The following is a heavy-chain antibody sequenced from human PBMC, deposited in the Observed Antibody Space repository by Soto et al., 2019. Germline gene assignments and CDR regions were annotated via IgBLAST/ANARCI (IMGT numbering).Heavy chain of an antibody. CDR3: ARDSASYSSSSGSYWYLDL. V-gene: IGHV3-48*02. D-gene: IGHD6-6*01. CDR1: GFTFSTYG. CDR2: ISSASSTI. J-gene: IGHJ2*01. Sequence: GGSLRLSCAASGFTFSTYGMNWVRQAPGKGLEWVSYISSASSTIYYADSVKGRLTISRDNAKNSLYLQMNSLSDEDMAVYYCARDSASYSSSSGSYWYLDLWGRGTLVTVSS.